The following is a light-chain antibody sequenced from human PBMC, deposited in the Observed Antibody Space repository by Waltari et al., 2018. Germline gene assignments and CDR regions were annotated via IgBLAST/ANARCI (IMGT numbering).Light chain of an antibody. CDR3: QQYNYWRT. CDR1: ESVGSA. CDR2: GAS. Sequence: EIVMTQPPDALSVSPGESATLPCRASESVGSALAWYQQRPGQPPRLRIYGASTRATGIPARVSGSGSGTEFTLTISSLQSEDFAVYYCQQYNYWRTFGQGTKVEIK. V-gene: IGKV3-15*01. J-gene: IGKJ1*01.